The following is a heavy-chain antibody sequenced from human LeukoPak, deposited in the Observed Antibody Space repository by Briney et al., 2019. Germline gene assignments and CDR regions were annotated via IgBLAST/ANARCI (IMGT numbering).Heavy chain of an antibody. CDR3: VRENYSSGWYGIIDY. J-gene: IGHJ4*02. V-gene: IGHV4-59*01. D-gene: IGHD6-19*01. CDR1: GGSISNYY. CDR2: IYYSGNT. Sequence: SETLSLTCTVSGGSISNYYWSWIRQPPGKGLEWIGCIYYSGNTNYNPSLKSRVTISVDTSKNQFSLKLSSVTAADTAVYYCVRENYSSGWYGIIDYWGQGTLVTVSS.